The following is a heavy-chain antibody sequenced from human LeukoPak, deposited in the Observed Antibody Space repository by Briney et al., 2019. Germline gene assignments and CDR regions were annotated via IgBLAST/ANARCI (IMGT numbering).Heavy chain of an antibody. Sequence: SETLSLTCGVSGYSISSGYYWGWIRQPPGKGLEWIGSIYHSGSTYYNPSLKSRVTISVDTSKNQFSLKLSSVTAADTAVYYCARDASERGYSGYGYNWFDPWGQGTLVTVSS. V-gene: IGHV4-38-2*02. J-gene: IGHJ5*02. CDR3: ARDASERGYSGYGYNWFDP. CDR2: IYHSGST. CDR1: GYSISSGYY. D-gene: IGHD5-12*01.